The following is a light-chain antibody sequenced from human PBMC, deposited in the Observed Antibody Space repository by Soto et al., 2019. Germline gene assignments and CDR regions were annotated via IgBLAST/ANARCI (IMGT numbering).Light chain of an antibody. CDR1: NIGSKS. CDR2: DDG. J-gene: IGLJ3*02. Sequence: SYELTQAPSVSVAPGQTARITCGGINIGSKSVHWYQQKSGQAPVLVVYDDGDRPSGIPERFSGSNSGSKATLTISRVEAGDEADYYCQVWDSSGDGVFGGGTKLTVL. V-gene: IGLV3-21*02. CDR3: QVWDSSGDGV.